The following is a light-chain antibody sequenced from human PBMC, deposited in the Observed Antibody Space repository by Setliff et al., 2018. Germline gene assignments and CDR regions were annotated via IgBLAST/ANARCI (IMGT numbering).Light chain of an antibody. V-gene: IGLV2-14*01. CDR3: SSYTSSSTYV. CDR2: EVS. J-gene: IGLJ1*01. CDR1: SSDVGGYNY. Sequence: QSALTQHASVSGSPGQSITISCTGTSSDVGGYNYVSWYQQHPGKAPKLMIYEVSKRPSGVSNRFSGSKSGNTASLTISGLQAEDEADYYCSSYTSSSTYVVGTGTKVTVL.